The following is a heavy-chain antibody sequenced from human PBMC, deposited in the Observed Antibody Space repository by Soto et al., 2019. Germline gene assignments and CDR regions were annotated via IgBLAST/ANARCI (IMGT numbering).Heavy chain of an antibody. J-gene: IGHJ4*02. CDR1: GYTFTGYY. CDR2: ISAYNGNT. CDR3: AVAYYDFWSGYYDFDY. Sequence: ASVKVSCKASGYTFTGYYIHWVRQAPVQGLEWMGWISAYNGNTNYAQKLQGRVTMTTDTSTSTAYMELRSLRSDDTAVYYCAVAYYDFWSGYYDFDYWGQGTLVTVSS. V-gene: IGHV1-18*04. D-gene: IGHD3-3*01.